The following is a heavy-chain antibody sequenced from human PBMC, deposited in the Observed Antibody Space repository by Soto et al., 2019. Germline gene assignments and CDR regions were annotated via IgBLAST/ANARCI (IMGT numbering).Heavy chain of an antibody. CDR2: IIPMYGPA. V-gene: IGHV1-69*01. CDR3: ARVTSMVRGVIDNWFDP. Sequence: QVPLVPSGAEVKKPGSSVTGSCKASGGTFSSYAIHWVRQAPGQGLEWMGGIIPMYGPAKYAQRFQGRVTSTADESTTTVYRELTSLNSQDTAVYYCARVTSMVRGVIDNWFDPWGHGTLVTVSS. D-gene: IGHD3-10*01. J-gene: IGHJ5*02. CDR1: GGTFSSYA.